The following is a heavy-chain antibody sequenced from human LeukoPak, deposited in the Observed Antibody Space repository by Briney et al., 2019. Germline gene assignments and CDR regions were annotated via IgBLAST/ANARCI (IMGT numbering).Heavy chain of an antibody. CDR3: ARGLPNYYGMDV. CDR1: GFTFSTYA. J-gene: IGHJ6*02. CDR2: ISASGGST. V-gene: IGHV3-23*01. Sequence: GGSLRLSCTASGFTFSTYAMSWVRQAPGKGLEWVSAISASGGSTYYAGSVKGRYTISRDNSKNTLYLQMNSLRAEDTAVYYCARGLPNYYGMDVWGQGTTVTVSS.